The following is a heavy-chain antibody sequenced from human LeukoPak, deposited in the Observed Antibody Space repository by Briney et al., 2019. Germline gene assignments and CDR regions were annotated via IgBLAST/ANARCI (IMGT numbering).Heavy chain of an antibody. V-gene: IGHV4-59*01. D-gene: IGHD6-19*01. J-gene: IGHJ5*02. CDR1: GGSISSYY. CDR2: IYYSGST. Sequence: SETLCLTCTVSGGSISSYYWSRIRQPPGKGLEWMGYIYYSGSTKYNPSLKSRVTISVDTSKHQFSLKLSSVTAADTAVYYCARGVAVAGTIWFDPWGQGTLVTVSS. CDR3: ARGVAVAGTIWFDP.